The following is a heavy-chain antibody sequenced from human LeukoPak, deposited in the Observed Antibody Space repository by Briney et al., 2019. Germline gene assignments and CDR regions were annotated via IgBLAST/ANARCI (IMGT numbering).Heavy chain of an antibody. Sequence: SETLSLTCSVSGGSISSYYWSWIRQPAGKGLEWIGRIYPSGSTYYNPSLKSRVTMSVDTSKNQFSLKLSSVTAADTAVYYCARVGDYALKDWGQGTLVTVSS. D-gene: IGHD3-16*01. CDR2: IYPSGST. V-gene: IGHV4-4*07. CDR1: GGSISSYY. J-gene: IGHJ4*02. CDR3: ARVGDYALKD.